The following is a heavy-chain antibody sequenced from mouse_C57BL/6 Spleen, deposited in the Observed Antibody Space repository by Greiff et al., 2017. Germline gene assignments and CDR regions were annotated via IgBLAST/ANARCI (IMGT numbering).Heavy chain of an antibody. D-gene: IGHD1-1*01. CDR3: ARHNYGSSYDAMDY. CDR1: GFSLTSYG. CDR2: IWSDGST. Sequence: VKVEESGPGLVAPSQSLSITCTVSGFSLTSYGVHWVRQPPGKGLEWLVVIWSDGSTTYNSALKSRLSISKDNSKSQVFLKMNSLQTDDTAMYYCARHNYGSSYDAMDYWGQGTSVTVSS. J-gene: IGHJ4*01. V-gene: IGHV2-6-1*01.